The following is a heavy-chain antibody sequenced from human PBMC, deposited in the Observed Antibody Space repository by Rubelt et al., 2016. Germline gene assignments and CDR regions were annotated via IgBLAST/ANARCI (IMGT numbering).Heavy chain of an antibody. CDR1: GYTFTSYA. CDR3: ARVIAAAGRDGNYFDY. Sequence: QVQLVQSGSELKKPGASVTVSCKASGYTFTSYAMNWVRQAPGQGLEWMGWINTNTGNPTYAQGLTGRFVFYLETSVRTAYLQSSILKAEDTAVYYCARVIAAAGRDGNYFDYWGQGTLVTVSS. V-gene: IGHV7-4-1*02. CDR2: INTNTGNP. J-gene: IGHJ4*02. D-gene: IGHD6-13*01.